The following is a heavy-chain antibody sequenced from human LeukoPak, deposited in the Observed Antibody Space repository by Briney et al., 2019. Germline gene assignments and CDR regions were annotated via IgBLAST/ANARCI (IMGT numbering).Heavy chain of an antibody. J-gene: IGHJ3*02. D-gene: IGHD3-3*01. V-gene: IGHV4-59*01. CDR2: IYYSGST. CDR3: AREGPDYDFWSGYWGGAFDI. Sequence: SETLSLTCTVSGGSISSYYWSWIRQPPGKGLEWIGYIYYSGSTNYNPSLKSRVTISVDTSKNQFSLKLSSVTAADTAVYYCAREGPDYDFWSGYWGGAFDIWGQGTMVTISS. CDR1: GGSISSYY.